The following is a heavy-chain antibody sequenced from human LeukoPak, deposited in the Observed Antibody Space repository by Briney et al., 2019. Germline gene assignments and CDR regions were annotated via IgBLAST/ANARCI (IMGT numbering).Heavy chain of an antibody. J-gene: IGHJ3*02. V-gene: IGHV4-39*01. CDR2: IYYSGST. CDR1: GGSISSSSYY. D-gene: IGHD5-12*01. Sequence: SSETLSLTCTVSGGSISSSSYYWGWIRQPPGKGLEWIGSIYYSGSTYHNPSLKSRVTISVDTSKNQFSLKLSSVTAADTAVYYCARQDIVGAIDAFDIWGQGTMVTVSS. CDR3: ARQDIVGAIDAFDI.